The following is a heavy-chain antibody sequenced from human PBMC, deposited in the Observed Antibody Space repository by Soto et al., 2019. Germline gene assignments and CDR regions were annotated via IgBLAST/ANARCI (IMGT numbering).Heavy chain of an antibody. D-gene: IGHD3-16*02. Sequence: ASVKVSCKASGYTFTSYAMHWVRQAPGQRLEWMGRINAGNGNTKYSQKFQGRVTITRDTSASTAYMELSSLRSEDTAVYYCARCGNYAYVWGSYRPGPIDYWGQGTLVTVSS. V-gene: IGHV1-3*01. J-gene: IGHJ4*02. CDR3: ARCGNYAYVWGSYRPGPIDY. CDR2: INAGNGNT. CDR1: GYTFTSYA.